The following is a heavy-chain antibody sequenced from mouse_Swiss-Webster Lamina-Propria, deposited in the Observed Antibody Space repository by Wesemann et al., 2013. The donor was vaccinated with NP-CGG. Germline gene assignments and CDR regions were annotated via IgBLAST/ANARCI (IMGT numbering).Heavy chain of an antibody. J-gene: IGHJ2*01. Sequence: TISSGGSYTYYPDSVKGRFTISRDNAKNTLYLQMSSLKSEDTAMYYCTNWDFDYWGQGTTLTVSS. D-gene: IGHD4-1*01. CDR2: ISSGGSYT. CDR3: TNWDFDY. V-gene: IGHV5-6-4*01.